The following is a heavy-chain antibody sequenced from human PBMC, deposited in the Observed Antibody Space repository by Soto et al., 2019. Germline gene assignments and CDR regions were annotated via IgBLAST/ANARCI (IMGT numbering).Heavy chain of an antibody. CDR1: GYTFTSYA. J-gene: IGHJ6*02. Sequence: GASVKVSCKASGYTFTSYAMHWVRQAPGQRLEWMGWINAGNGNTKYSQKFQGRVTITRDTSASTAYMELSSLRSEDTAVYYCAYSYYDFWSGYRSYYGMDVWGQGTTVTVSS. D-gene: IGHD3-3*01. V-gene: IGHV1-3*01. CDR3: AYSYYDFWSGYRSYYGMDV. CDR2: INAGNGNT.